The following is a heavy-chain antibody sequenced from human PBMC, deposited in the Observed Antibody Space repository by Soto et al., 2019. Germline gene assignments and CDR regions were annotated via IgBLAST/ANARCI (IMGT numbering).Heavy chain of an antibody. V-gene: IGHV3-7*03. CDR2: INQDGSEK. CDR1: GLTFSTHW. D-gene: IGHD3-10*01. Sequence: PGGSLRLSCAASGLTFSTHWMSWVRQAPGKGLDWVANINQDGSEKYDVDSVKGRFTISRDNAKNSLYLQMNSLTVEDTAVYYCACPGSERMVDLDGSDYWGQGILVTVSS. CDR3: ACPGSERMVDLDGSDY. J-gene: IGHJ4*02.